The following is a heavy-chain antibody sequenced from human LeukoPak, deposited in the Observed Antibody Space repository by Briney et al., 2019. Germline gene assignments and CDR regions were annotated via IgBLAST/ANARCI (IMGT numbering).Heavy chain of an antibody. CDR2: VNLQGST. Sequence: SETLSLTCTVSGGSITNTNYWTWVRQPPGKGLEWNGEVNLQGSTNYNPSLMGRVAISVDTSENHISLQLTSVTAADTAVYYCAREGGPYRPLDYSGQGTLVTVSS. CDR1: GGSITNTNY. J-gene: IGHJ4*02. CDR3: AREGGPYRPLDY. V-gene: IGHV4-4*02.